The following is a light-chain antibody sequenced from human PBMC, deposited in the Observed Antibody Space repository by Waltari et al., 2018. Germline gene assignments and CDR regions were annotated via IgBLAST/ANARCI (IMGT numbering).Light chain of an antibody. CDR2: AAS. J-gene: IGKJ1*01. V-gene: IGKV1-27*01. Sequence: DFQMTQSPSSLSASVGDRVTITYRASQGITNYLAWYQQRPGKVPKLLIYAASTLQSGVPSRFSGSGSGTDFTLTISSLQPEDVATYYCQKYNAAPWTFGQGTKVEI. CDR1: QGITNY. CDR3: QKYNAAPWT.